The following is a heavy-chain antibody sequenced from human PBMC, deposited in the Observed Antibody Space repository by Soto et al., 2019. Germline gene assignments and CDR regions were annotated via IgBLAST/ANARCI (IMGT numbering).Heavy chain of an antibody. CDR2: INAGNGNT. D-gene: IGHD2-2*01. Sequence: GASVKVSCKASGYTFTSYAMHWVRQAPGQRLEWMGWINAGNGNTKYSQKFQGRVTITRDTSASTAYMELSSLRSEDTAVYYCARACFHVLVPAATFLGYWGQGTLVTVSS. CDR3: ARACFHVLVPAATFLGY. J-gene: IGHJ4*02. V-gene: IGHV1-3*01. CDR1: GYTFTSYA.